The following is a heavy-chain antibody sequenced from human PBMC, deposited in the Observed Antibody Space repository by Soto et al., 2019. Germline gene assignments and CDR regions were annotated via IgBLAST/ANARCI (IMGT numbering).Heavy chain of an antibody. CDR2: IYYSGST. D-gene: IGHD1-26*01. CDR3: ARDQGRGPHYFGY. V-gene: IGHV4-59*01. Sequence: SETLSLTCTVSGGSISSYYWSWIRQPPGKGLEWIGYIYYSGSTNYNPSLKSRVTISVDTSKNQFSLKLSSVTAADTAVYYCARDQGRGPHYFGYWGQGTLVTVSS. J-gene: IGHJ4*02. CDR1: GGSISSYY.